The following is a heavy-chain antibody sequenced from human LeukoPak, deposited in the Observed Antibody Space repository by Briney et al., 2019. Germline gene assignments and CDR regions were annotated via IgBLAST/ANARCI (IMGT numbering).Heavy chain of an antibody. Sequence: SVKVSCKASGGTFNTYAFNWVRQAPGQGLEWMGRIIPVFGTPHHAQKYQGRLTITTDEFASTVYMELSSLRSQDTAIYYCARIEGDYGVFVFWGQGTLVTVSS. D-gene: IGHD4-17*01. J-gene: IGHJ4*02. CDR3: ARIEGDYGVFVF. V-gene: IGHV1-69*05. CDR1: GGTFNTYA. CDR2: IIPVFGTP.